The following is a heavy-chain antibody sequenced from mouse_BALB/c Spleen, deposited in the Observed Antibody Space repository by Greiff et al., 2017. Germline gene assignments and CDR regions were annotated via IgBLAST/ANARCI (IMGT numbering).Heavy chain of an antibody. CDR3: ARGDGNYYFEY. CDR1: GYSFTSYW. Sequence: VQLQQSGPQLVRPGASVKISCKASGYSFTSYWMHWVKQRPGQGLEWIGMIDPSDSETRLNQKFKDKATLTVDKSSSTAYMQLSSPTSEDSAVYYCARGDGNYYFEYWGQGTTLAVSS. CDR2: IDPSDSET. D-gene: IGHD2-1*01. V-gene: IGHV1S127*01. J-gene: IGHJ2*01.